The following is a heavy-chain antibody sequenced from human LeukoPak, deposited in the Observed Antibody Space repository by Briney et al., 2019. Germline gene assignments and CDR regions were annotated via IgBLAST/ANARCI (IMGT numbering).Heavy chain of an antibody. D-gene: IGHD5-24*01. V-gene: IGHV4-59*08. CDR1: GGSITSRY. Sequence: TSETLSLTCTVCGGSITSRYGRWIRQPPRKRVEWVGYILYAGRTNYNPSLKGRVTISVDRSKKQFSLQLSSVTAADTAVYFCARHRFEMASTPDAFDLWGQGTMVTVSS. CDR3: ARHRFEMASTPDAFDL. J-gene: IGHJ3*01. CDR2: ILYAGRT.